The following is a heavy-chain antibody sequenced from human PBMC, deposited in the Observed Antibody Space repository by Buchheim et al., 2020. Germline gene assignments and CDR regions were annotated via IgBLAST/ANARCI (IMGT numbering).Heavy chain of an antibody. J-gene: IGHJ6*02. Sequence: EVQLVESGGGLVQPGGSLRLSCAASGFTFSSYEVNWVRQAPGKGLEWVSYISSSGSTIYYADSVKGRFTISRDNAKNSLYLQMNSLRAEDTAVYYCARVPHCSGGSCYSWYYYYYGMDVWGQGTT. CDR1: GFTFSSYE. CDR2: ISSSGSTI. CDR3: ARVPHCSGGSCYSWYYYYYGMDV. V-gene: IGHV3-48*03. D-gene: IGHD2-15*01.